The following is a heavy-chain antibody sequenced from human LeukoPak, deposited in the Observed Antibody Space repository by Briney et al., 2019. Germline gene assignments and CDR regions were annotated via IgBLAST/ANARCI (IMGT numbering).Heavy chain of an antibody. D-gene: IGHD2-15*01. V-gene: IGHV3-48*01. J-gene: IGHJ4*02. CDR3: ASEGGTVFDY. CDR1: GFTFSSYA. CDR2: ISSSSSTI. Sequence: GGSLRLPCAASGFTFSSYAMNWVRQAPGKGLEWVSYISSSSSTIYYADSVKGRFTISRDNAKNSLYLQMNSLRAEDTAVYYCASEGGTVFDYWGQGTLVTVSS.